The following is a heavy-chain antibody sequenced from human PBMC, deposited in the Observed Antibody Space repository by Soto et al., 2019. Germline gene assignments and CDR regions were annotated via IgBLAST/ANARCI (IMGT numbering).Heavy chain of an antibody. CDR1: GGSFSGYY. Sequence: SETLSLTCAVYGGSFSGYYWSWIRQPPGKGLEWIGEINHSGSTNYNPSLKSRVTISVDTSKNQFSLKLSSVTAADTTVYYCARGLYGSGSYYPGFWFDPWGQGTLVTVSS. J-gene: IGHJ5*02. V-gene: IGHV4-34*01. CDR3: ARGLYGSGSYYPGFWFDP. D-gene: IGHD3-10*01. CDR2: INHSGST.